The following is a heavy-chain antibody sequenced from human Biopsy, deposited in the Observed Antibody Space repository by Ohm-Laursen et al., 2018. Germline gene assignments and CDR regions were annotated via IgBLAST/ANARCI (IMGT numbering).Heavy chain of an antibody. Sequence: GASVKVSCNVSGYNFGNYYINWVRKVPGQGLEWLGVVNPVAEATMYAQKFQDRITLTRDASTNTVYMDLTSLTSEDTAVYYCARESPLRLGVCGAIRCFKEVFGMDVWGQGTTVIVSS. CDR2: VNPVAEAT. D-gene: IGHD2-21*01. CDR3: ARESPLRLGVCGAIRCFKEVFGMDV. J-gene: IGHJ6*02. CDR1: GYNFGNYY. V-gene: IGHV1-46*01.